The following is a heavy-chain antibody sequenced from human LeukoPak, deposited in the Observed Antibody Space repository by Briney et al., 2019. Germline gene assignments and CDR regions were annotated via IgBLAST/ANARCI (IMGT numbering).Heavy chain of an antibody. V-gene: IGHV1-8*01. CDR2: MNPNSGNT. CDR3: ARGTSYYDFWSGYYISGMDV. J-gene: IGHJ6*02. CDR1: GYTFTSYD. Sequence: GSVKVSCKASGYTFTSYDINWVRQATGQGLEWMGWMNPNSGNTGYAQKFQGRVTMTRNTSISTAYMELSSLRSEDTAVYYCARGTSYYDFWSGYYISGMDVWGQGTTVTVSS. D-gene: IGHD3-3*01.